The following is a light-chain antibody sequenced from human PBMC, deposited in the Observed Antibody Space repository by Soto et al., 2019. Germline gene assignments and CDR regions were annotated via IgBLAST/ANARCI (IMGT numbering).Light chain of an antibody. CDR2: AAS. CDR1: QSISSY. V-gene: IGKV1-39*01. J-gene: IGKJ1*01. Sequence: DIQMTQSPSSLSASVGDRVTIACRASQSISSYLNWYQQKPGKAPKLLIFAASSLQSGVPSRFSGAGSGTDFTLTITSLQPGDFATYYCQQSYILPSTFGQGTKVEIK. CDR3: QQSYILPST.